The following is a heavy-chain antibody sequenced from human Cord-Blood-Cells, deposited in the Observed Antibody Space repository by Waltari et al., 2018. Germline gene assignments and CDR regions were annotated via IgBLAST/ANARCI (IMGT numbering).Heavy chain of an antibody. Sequence: QVQLVQSGAEVKKPGASVKVSCKASGYTFTSYDINWVRQATGQGVEWMGWRNPDSGNTGYAQKFQGRVTMTRNTSISTAYMELSSLRSEDTAVYYCARVEYSSSLVRFDPWGQGTLVTVSS. CDR3: ARVEYSSSLVRFDP. CDR2: RNPDSGNT. V-gene: IGHV1-8*01. J-gene: IGHJ5*02. D-gene: IGHD6-13*01. CDR1: GYTFTSYD.